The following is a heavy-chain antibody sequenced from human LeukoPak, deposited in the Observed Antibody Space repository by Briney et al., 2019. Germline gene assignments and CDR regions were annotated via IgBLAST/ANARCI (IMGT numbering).Heavy chain of an antibody. J-gene: IGHJ4*02. CDR1: GFTFSDYA. D-gene: IGHD2-21*02. Sequence: GEALRLCCSASGFTFSDYAIHWVRQPPGKGLEYVSTIISNRGSTYYADSVNRRFTSSRYNSKNTVSLQMSSLRAEDTALYYCVKDGLAFCGGDCYSYFDYWGQGTLVTVSS. CDR3: VKDGLAFCGGDCYSYFDY. CDR2: IISNRGST. V-gene: IGHV3-64D*06.